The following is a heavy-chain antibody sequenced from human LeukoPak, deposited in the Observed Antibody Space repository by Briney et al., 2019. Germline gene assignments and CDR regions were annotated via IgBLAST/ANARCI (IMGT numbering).Heavy chain of an antibody. Sequence: GGSLRLSCTASGFTFGDYAMSWVRQAPGKGLEWVGFIRSEAYGGTTDYAASVKGRFTISRDDSKSIAYLQMNSLKTDDTAVYYCTRKNWAFDIWGQGTMVTVSS. CDR3: TRKNWAFDI. CDR1: GFTFGDYA. CDR2: IRSEAYGGTT. J-gene: IGHJ3*02. V-gene: IGHV3-49*04.